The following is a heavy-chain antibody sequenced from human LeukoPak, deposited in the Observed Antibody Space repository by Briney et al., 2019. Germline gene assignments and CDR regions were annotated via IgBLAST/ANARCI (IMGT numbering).Heavy chain of an antibody. D-gene: IGHD6-19*01. CDR1: GYTFINCF. CDR2: INPNSGGT. CDR3: ARGTEGGSGWDLTY. Sequence: ASVKVSCKASGYTFINCFMHWVRQAPGQGLEWMGWINPNSGGTNLAQKFQGRVTMTRDTSISTAYMELSTLRSDDTAVYFCARGTEGGSGWDLTYWGQGTLVTVSS. J-gene: IGHJ4*02. V-gene: IGHV1-2*02.